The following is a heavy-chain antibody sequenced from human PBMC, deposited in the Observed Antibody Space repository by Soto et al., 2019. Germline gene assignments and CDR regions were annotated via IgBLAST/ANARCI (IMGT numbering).Heavy chain of an antibody. D-gene: IGHD3-10*01. CDR1: GSTFSTLD. CDR3: ARYIFGQGFIS. Sequence: QVQLVQSGAEVKKPGASVKVSCKASGSTFSTLDLNWVRQAPGQGLDWMGWMHANTGLTGHAQKFQGRLSMTRDTSIGTASMELSSLRADDTAVYYCARYIFGQGFISWGQGTLVTVSS. V-gene: IGHV1-8*01. CDR2: MHANTGLT. J-gene: IGHJ4*02.